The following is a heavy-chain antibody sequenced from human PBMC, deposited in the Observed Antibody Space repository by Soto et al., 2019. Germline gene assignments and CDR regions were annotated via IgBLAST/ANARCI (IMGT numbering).Heavy chain of an antibody. V-gene: IGHV5-51*01. CDR3: ARHRSPFIAAAGLSIDY. D-gene: IGHD6-13*01. J-gene: IGHJ4*02. CDR2: IYPGDSDT. Sequence: GESLKISCKGSGYSFTSYWIGWVRQMPGKGLEWMGIIYPGDSDTRYSPSFQGQVTISADKSISTAYLQWSSLKASDTAMYYCARHRSPFIAAAGLSIDYWGQGTLVTVSS. CDR1: GYSFTSYW.